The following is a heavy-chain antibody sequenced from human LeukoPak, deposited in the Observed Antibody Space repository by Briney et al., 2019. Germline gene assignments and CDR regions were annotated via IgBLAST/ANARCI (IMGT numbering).Heavy chain of an antibody. V-gene: IGHV3-21*01. CDR2: ISSSSSYI. Sequence: GGSLRLSCAASGFTLSSYSMNWVRQAPGKGLEWVSSISSSSSYIYYADSVKGRFTISRDNSKNTLYLQMDSLRSDDTAVYYCAKSSAGITWFDPWGQGTLVTVSS. CDR1: GFTLSSYS. D-gene: IGHD1-1*01. CDR3: AKSSAGITWFDP. J-gene: IGHJ5*02.